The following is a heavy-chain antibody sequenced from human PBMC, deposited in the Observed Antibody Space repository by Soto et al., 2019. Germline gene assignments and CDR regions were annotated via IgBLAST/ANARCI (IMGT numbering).Heavy chain of an antibody. CDR1: GGSMSGYY. J-gene: IGHJ4*02. CDR2: IYSSGIT. V-gene: IGHV4-4*07. Sequence: SETLSLTCSVSGGSMSGYYWSWIRQPAGKGLEWIGHIYSSGITSYKPSLKSRVSMSLDTSKNQFSLKLTSVTAADTAMYYCVRCDQSDYPIKRNSFDYWGQGSLVTVSS. CDR3: VRCDQSDYPIKRNSFDY. D-gene: IGHD4-17*01.